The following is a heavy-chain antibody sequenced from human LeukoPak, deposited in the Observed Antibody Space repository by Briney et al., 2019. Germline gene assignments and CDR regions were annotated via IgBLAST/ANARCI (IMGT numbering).Heavy chain of an antibody. CDR2: ISFDGSNK. Sequence: GGSLRLSCAASGFTFSTYGMHWVRQAPGKGLEWVAVISFDGSNKYYADSVKGRFTISRDNSKNTLYLQMNSLRAEDTAVYYCAKDLFHYWGQGTLVTVSS. CDR1: GFTFSTYG. CDR3: AKDLFHY. J-gene: IGHJ4*02. V-gene: IGHV3-30*18.